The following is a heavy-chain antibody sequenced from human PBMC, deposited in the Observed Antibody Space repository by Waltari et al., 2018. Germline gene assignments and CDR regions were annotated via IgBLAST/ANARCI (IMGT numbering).Heavy chain of an antibody. CDR2: SYTSNGNT. Sequence: QVQLVQSGADVKKPGASVKVSCKASGYTFTNYVLSWVRQAPGQGLEWMGWSYTSNGNTNYAQKFRGRVTMTTDTSTTTGYMELRSLRSDDTAVYYCAREVAVAGRKWFDPWGQGTLVTVSS. D-gene: IGHD6-19*01. CDR1: GYTFTNYV. V-gene: IGHV1-18*01. CDR3: AREVAVAGRKWFDP. J-gene: IGHJ5*02.